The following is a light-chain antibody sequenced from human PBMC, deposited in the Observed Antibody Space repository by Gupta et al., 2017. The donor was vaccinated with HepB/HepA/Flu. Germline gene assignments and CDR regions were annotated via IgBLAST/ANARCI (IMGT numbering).Light chain of an antibody. CDR2: QHN. J-gene: IGLJ3*02. Sequence: SYALPQPPSVSVSPGQTASITCSGDGLGNKNPCWIQHKPGQSPVLVISQHNRRASGIPERFSGSISGDTATLTISATQAIDEDDYYCQTWHSGTGVFGGGTKLTVL. CDR1: GLGNKN. CDR3: QTWHSGTGV. V-gene: IGLV3-1*01.